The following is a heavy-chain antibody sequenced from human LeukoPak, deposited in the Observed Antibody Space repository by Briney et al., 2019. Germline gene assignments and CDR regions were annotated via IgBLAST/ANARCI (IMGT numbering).Heavy chain of an antibody. CDR3: SRNPMTKYYFDY. V-gene: IGHV4-34*01. Sequence: RPSETLSLTCAVYGGSFSGYYWSWIRQPPGKGLEWIGEINHSGSTNYNPSLKSRVTISVDTSKNQFSLKLSSVTAADTAVYFCSRNPMTKYYFDYWGQGTLVTVSS. CDR1: GGSFSGYY. D-gene: IGHD4-17*01. CDR2: INHSGST. J-gene: IGHJ4*02.